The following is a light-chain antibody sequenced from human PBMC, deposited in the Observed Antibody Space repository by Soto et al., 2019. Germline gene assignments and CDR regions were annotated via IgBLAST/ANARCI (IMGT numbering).Light chain of an antibody. CDR1: SSDVGNYNL. CDR3: CSYAGGPWV. CDR2: EVN. J-gene: IGLJ3*02. V-gene: IGLV2-23*02. Sequence: QSALTQPASVSGSPGQSITISCTGTSSDVGNYNLVSWYQQHPGKAPKLMIHEVNKRPSGVSNRFSGSKSGNTASLTISGLQAEDEADYYCCSYAGGPWVFGGGTKLTV.